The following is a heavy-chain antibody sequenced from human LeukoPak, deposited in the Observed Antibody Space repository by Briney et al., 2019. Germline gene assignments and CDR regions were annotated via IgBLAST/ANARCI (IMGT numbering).Heavy chain of an antibody. Sequence: GGSLRLSCAASGFTFDDYAMRWVRQVPGKGLGWVSGISWNSDNTGYADFVKGRFTISRDNAKNSLYLQMNSLRAEDMALYYCVKDSNSNYIYYYMDVWGKGTTVTVSS. CDR2: ISWNSDNT. V-gene: IGHV3-9*03. D-gene: IGHD4-11*01. J-gene: IGHJ6*03. CDR1: GFTFDDYA. CDR3: VKDSNSNYIYYYMDV.